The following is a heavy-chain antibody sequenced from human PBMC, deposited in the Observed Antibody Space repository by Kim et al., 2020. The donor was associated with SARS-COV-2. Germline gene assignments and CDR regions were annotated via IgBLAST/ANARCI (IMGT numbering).Heavy chain of an antibody. CDR1: GFTFSSYN. J-gene: IGHJ4*02. Sequence: GGSLRLSCAASGFTFSSYNMNWVRQAPGRGLEWVSFISSGGRYKYYADSVKGRFTISRDDAKNSLFLEMDSLRAEDTAVYFCARALERRGYYFDNWGQGAQVTVSS. V-gene: IGHV3-21*06. D-gene: IGHD1-1*01. CDR2: ISSGGRYK. CDR3: ARALERRGYYFDN.